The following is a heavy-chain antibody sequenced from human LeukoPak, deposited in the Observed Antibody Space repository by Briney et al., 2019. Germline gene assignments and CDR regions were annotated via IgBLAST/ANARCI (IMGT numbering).Heavy chain of an antibody. CDR2: IWYDGSEK. Sequence: PGRSLRLSCAASGFTFSTYGMQWVRQAPGKGLEWVAAIWYDGSEKYYADSVNGRFTISRDNSKNTLYVQMNSLRAEDTAVYYCARDVSSGYLGFDYWGQGTLVTVSS. J-gene: IGHJ4*02. CDR3: ARDVSSGYLGFDY. V-gene: IGHV3-33*01. D-gene: IGHD3-22*01. CDR1: GFTFSTYG.